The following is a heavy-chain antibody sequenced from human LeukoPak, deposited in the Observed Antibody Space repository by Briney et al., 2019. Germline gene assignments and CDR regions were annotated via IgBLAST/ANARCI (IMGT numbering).Heavy chain of an antibody. J-gene: IGHJ4*02. CDR3: AKPYLAMVRGVISTDDY. D-gene: IGHD3-10*01. CDR2: ISGSGGST. CDR1: GFTFSSYA. Sequence: GGSLRLSCAASGFTFSSYAMSWVRQAPGKGLEWVSAISGSGGSTHYADSVKGRFTISRDNSKNTLYLQMNSLRAEDTAVYYCAKPYLAMVRGVISTDDYWGQGTLVTVSS. V-gene: IGHV3-23*01.